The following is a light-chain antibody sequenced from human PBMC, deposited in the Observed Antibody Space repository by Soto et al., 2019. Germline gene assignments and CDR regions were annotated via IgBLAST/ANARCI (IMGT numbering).Light chain of an antibody. CDR3: CSYAGVGV. J-gene: IGLJ1*01. CDR1: SSDVGSYNL. Sequence: QSALTQPASVSGSPGQSITISCTGTSSDVGSYNLVSWYQQHPGKAPKLMIYEGSKRPSGVSNRFSGSKSGNTASLTISGLQAEDEADYYCCSYAGVGVFGTGTKVTVL. CDR2: EGS. V-gene: IGLV2-23*01.